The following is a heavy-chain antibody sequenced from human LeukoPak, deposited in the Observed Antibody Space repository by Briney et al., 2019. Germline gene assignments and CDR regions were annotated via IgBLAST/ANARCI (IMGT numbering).Heavy chain of an antibody. CDR1: GGSLNLYS. Sequence: SETLSLTCTVSGGSLNLYSWTWIRQPPGKGLEWIAEIGHGGSINCNPSLKSRVTMSLDTSNNQFSLSLSSVSAADTAVYFCASRETFYFYYMDVWGNGTTVIVSS. CDR2: IGHGGSI. CDR3: ASRETFYFYYMDV. D-gene: IGHD1-26*01. V-gene: IGHV4-34*01. J-gene: IGHJ6*03.